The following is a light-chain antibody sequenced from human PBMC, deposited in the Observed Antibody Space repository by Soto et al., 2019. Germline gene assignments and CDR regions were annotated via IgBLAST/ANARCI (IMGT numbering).Light chain of an antibody. CDR3: QQYCSSPLLT. J-gene: IGKJ3*01. CDR2: GTS. V-gene: IGKV3-20*01. CDR1: QSVNINY. Sequence: EIMLTQSPGTLSLSPGERATLSCRASQSVNINYLAWYQQKPDQAPRLLIYGTSSRATGIPDRFSGSGSGTDFTLTSSRLEPEDFAVYYFQQYCSSPLLTFGPGTKVDIK.